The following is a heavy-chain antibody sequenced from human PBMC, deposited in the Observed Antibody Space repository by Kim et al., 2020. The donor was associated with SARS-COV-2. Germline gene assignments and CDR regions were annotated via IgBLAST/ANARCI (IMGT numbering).Heavy chain of an antibody. V-gene: IGHV4-4*02. J-gene: IGHJ3*02. Sequence: SETLSLTCAVSGGSISSSNWWSWVRQPPGKGLEWIGEIYHSGSTNYNPSLKSRVTISVDKSKNQFSLKLSSVTAADTAVYYCASDSSGYYAFDIWGQGTMVTVSS. CDR1: GGSISSSNW. D-gene: IGHD3-22*01. CDR3: ASDSSGYYAFDI. CDR2: IYHSGST.